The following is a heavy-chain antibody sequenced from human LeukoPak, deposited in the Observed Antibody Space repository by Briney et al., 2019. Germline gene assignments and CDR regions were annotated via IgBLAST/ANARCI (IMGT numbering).Heavy chain of an antibody. CDR3: ARDPTNTSGYYAYFDY. D-gene: IGHD5-12*01. Sequence: ASVKVSCKASGYTFRKHGITWVRQAPGQGLEWMGCISCYNSDTHYAQNFQGRVTMTTDTSTTTAYLQLRSLRSDDTAVYYCARDPTNTSGYYAYFDYWGQGPLVTVSS. CDR2: ISCYNSDT. V-gene: IGHV1-18*04. J-gene: IGHJ4*02. CDR1: GYTFRKHG.